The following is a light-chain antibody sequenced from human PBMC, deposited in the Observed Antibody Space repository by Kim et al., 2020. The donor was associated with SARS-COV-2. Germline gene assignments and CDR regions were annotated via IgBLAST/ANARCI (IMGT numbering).Light chain of an antibody. J-gene: IGKJ1*01. V-gene: IGKV1-27*01. Sequence: GERVTITGRASQDISNYLAWFQLKPGKAPKLLIYAASALQPGVPSRFSGSGSGTDFTLTVTSLQPEDVATYYCQKCDSAPWTFGQGTKVDIK. CDR1: QDISNY. CDR2: AAS. CDR3: QKCDSAPWT.